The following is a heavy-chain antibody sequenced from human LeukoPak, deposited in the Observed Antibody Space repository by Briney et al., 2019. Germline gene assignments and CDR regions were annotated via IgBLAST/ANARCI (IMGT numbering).Heavy chain of an antibody. Sequence: PGGSLRLSCAASGFIFSSYSMTWVRQAPGKGLEWVSSISSNSYSILYADSVKGRFTISRDNAKNSLYLQMNSLRAEDTAVYYCASLLKWLRLIYWGQGTLVTVSS. CDR3: ASLLKWLRLIY. CDR2: ISSNSYSI. V-gene: IGHV3-21*01. D-gene: IGHD5-12*01. J-gene: IGHJ4*02. CDR1: GFIFSSYS.